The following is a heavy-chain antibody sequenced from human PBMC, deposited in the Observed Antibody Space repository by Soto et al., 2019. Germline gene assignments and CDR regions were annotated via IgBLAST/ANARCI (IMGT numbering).Heavy chain of an antibody. J-gene: IGHJ5*02. D-gene: IGHD6-19*01. CDR3: ARGVAETDFYPWANWFDL. Sequence: SETLSLTCNVSGGSISSFYWTWIRQPAGGGLEWIGRVYDSGSSNYNPSLKTRITMSLHRSRSQFSLSLYSVTAADTAVYYCARGVAETDFYPWANWFDLWGQGXLVTVYS. CDR2: VYDSGSS. CDR1: GGSISSFY. V-gene: IGHV4-4*07.